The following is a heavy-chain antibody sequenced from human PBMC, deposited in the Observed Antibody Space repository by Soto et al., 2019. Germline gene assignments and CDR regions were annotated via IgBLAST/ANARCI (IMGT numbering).Heavy chain of an antibody. CDR3: AKDYSSSYALDY. CDR1: GFTFSKYV. V-gene: IGHV3-23*01. Sequence: GGSLRLSCEASGFTFSKYVMSWVRQAPGKGLEWVSAISGSAGTTYYADSVKGRFTISRDNSKNTLYLQMNSLRADDTAVYFCAKDYSSSYALDYWGQGTLVTVSS. D-gene: IGHD2-21*01. J-gene: IGHJ4*02. CDR2: ISGSAGTT.